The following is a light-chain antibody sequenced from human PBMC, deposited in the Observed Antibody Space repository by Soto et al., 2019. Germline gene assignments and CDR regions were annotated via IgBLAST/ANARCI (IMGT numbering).Light chain of an antibody. CDR1: QSVSSSH. J-gene: IGKJ2*01. V-gene: IGKV3-20*01. CDR3: QQYGTSPPYT. Sequence: EIVLTQSPGTLSLSPGERATLSCRASQSVSSSHLAWYQQKPGQAPRLLIYGASSRATGIPDRFSGGGSGTDFTLTISRLEPEDFAVYYCQQYGTSPPYTFGQGTRLEI. CDR2: GAS.